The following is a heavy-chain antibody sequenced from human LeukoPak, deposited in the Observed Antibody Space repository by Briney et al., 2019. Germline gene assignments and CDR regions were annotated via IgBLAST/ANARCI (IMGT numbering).Heavy chain of an antibody. CDR2: VYPGDSDT. D-gene: IGHD4-17*01. Sequence: GESLKISCKGSGYTFTSYWIAWVRQMPGKGLEWMGIVYPGDSDTRYSPSFQGQVTISADKSISTAYLRWSSLKASDTAMYYCAIFNYGDLDYWGQGTLVTVSS. V-gene: IGHV5-51*01. J-gene: IGHJ4*02. CDR3: AIFNYGDLDY. CDR1: GYTFTSYW.